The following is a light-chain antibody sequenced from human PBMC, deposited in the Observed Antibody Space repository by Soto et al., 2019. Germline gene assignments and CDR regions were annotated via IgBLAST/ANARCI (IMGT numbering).Light chain of an antibody. CDR3: QQYNVYGT. CDR2: KAS. CDR1: QSISSW. Sequence: DIDMTQSPSTLSPSVGDRVTITCRASQSISSWLAWYQQKPGKAPKLLIYKASTLESGVPSRLSGSGSGTEFTLTIDSLRPDDFATYYCQQYNVYGTFGQGTKVDIK. J-gene: IGKJ1*01. V-gene: IGKV1-5*03.